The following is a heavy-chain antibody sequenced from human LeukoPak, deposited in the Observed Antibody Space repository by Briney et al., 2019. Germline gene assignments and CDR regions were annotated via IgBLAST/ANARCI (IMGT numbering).Heavy chain of an antibody. CDR1: GYTFTGYY. V-gene: IGHV1-2*02. D-gene: IGHD6-6*01. CDR3: ARDAGIAARAAADY. Sequence: ASVKVSCKASGYTFTGYYMHWVRQAPGQGLEWMGWINPNSGGTNYAQKFQGRVTMTRDTSISTAYMELSRLRSDDTAVYNCARDAGIAARAAADYWGQGTLVTVSS. J-gene: IGHJ4*02. CDR2: INPNSGGT.